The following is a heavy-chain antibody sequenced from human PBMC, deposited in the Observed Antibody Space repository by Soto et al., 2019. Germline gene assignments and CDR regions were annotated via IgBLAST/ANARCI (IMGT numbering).Heavy chain of an antibody. D-gene: IGHD2-15*01. CDR2: INHSGST. CDR1: GGSFSGYY. J-gene: IGHJ4*02. CDR3: AREGYCSGGSSYSRTLDY. Sequence: QVQLQQWGAGLLKPSETLSLTCAVYGGSFSGYYWSWIRQPPGKGLEWIGEINHSGSTNYNPPLNSRVTISVDPSKTQYSLKLSSVTAADTAVYYCAREGYCSGGSSYSRTLDYWGQGTLVTVSS. V-gene: IGHV4-34*01.